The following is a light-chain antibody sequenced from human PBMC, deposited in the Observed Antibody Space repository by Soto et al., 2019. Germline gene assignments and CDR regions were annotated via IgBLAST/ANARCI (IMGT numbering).Light chain of an antibody. CDR3: QQYATDPLT. CDR2: GAS. J-gene: IGKJ4*01. CDR1: QSVGKNY. Sequence: EIVLTQSPGTLSLSTGEGATLSCRASQSVGKNYLAWYQHKSGQAPRLLIHGASNRATGIPARFSGSGSGTDFTLTISRLEPEDFVAYYCQQYATDPLTFGGGTKVDIK. V-gene: IGKV3-20*01.